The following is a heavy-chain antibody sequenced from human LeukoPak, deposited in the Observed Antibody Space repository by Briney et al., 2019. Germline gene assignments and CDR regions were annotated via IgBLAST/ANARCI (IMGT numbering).Heavy chain of an antibody. J-gene: IGHJ5*02. CDR2: ISGSGDNT. CDR3: AKGGRGLKWLDP. Sequence: GGSLRLSRAASGFTFSNYAMNWVRQAPGKGLEWVSGISGSGDNTYYADSVKGRFTISRDNSKNTLYLQMNSLRAEDTAVYYCAKGGRGLKWLDPWGQGTLVTVSS. V-gene: IGHV3-23*01. D-gene: IGHD3-16*01. CDR1: GFTFSNYA.